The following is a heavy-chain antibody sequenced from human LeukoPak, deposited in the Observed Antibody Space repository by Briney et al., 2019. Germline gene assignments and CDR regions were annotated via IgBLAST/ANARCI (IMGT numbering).Heavy chain of an antibody. CDR2: IYSGGST. V-gene: IGHV3-53*01. CDR1: GFTVSSNY. D-gene: IGHD6-19*01. Sequence: PGGSLRLSCAASGFTVSSNYMSWVRQAPGKGLEWVSVIYSGGSTYYADSVKGRFTISRDNSKNTLYLQMNSLRAEDTAVYYCARSYSSGWYYFDYWGQGTLVTASS. J-gene: IGHJ4*02. CDR3: ARSYSSGWYYFDY.